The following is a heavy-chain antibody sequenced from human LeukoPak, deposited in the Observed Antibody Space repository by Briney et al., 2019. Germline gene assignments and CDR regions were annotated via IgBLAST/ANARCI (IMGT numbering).Heavy chain of an antibody. D-gene: IGHD1-26*01. CDR2: ISYDGSNK. CDR1: GFTFSSYG. J-gene: IGHJ4*02. Sequence: GGSLRLSCAASGFTFSSYGMHWVRQAPGKGLEGVAVISYDGSNKYYADSVKGRFTISRDNSKNTLYLQMNSLRAEDTAVYYCAKLVGATTPDDYWGQGTLVTVSS. CDR3: AKLVGATTPDDY. V-gene: IGHV3-30*18.